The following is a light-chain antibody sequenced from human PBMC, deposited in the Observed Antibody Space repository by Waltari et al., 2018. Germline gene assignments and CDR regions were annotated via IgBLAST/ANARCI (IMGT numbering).Light chain of an antibody. J-gene: IGKJ1*01. CDR3: MQATHWPLT. V-gene: IGKV2-30*02. CDR1: QRLVHSDGKTY. CDR2: KVF. Sequence: DVVMTQSPLSLPVTLGQPASISCRSSQRLVHSDGKTYLNWFQQRPGQSPRRLIYKVFNRDSGVPDRFGGSGSGTDFTLTISRVEADDVAVYYCMQATHWPLTFGQGTKVEIK.